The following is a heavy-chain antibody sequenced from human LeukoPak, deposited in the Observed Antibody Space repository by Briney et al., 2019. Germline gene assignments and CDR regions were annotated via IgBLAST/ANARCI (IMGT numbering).Heavy chain of an antibody. CDR2: IYYSGNT. J-gene: IGHJ3*02. CDR1: GGSISSYY. CDR3: AGGPKGGAFEI. D-gene: IGHD3-16*01. Sequence: LETLSLTCTVSGGSISSYYWSWIRQPPGKGLEWIGYIYYSGNTNYNPSLMSRVSISVDTSKNQFSLRLSSVTAADTAVYYCAGGPKGGAFEIWGQGTMVTVSS. V-gene: IGHV4-59*01.